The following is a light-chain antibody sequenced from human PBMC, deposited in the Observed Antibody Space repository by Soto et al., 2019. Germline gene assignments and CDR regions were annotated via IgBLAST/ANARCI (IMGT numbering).Light chain of an antibody. CDR2: DAS. CDR1: QSISSW. J-gene: IGKJ1*01. V-gene: IGKV1-5*01. Sequence: EIQITQSPSTLSASVGDRVTITCRASQSISSWLAWYQQKPGKAPKVLIFDASNLESGVPSRFSGSGSGTEFTLTISSLQPDDFATYYGQQYNSYSSWTFGQGSKV. CDR3: QQYNSYSSWT.